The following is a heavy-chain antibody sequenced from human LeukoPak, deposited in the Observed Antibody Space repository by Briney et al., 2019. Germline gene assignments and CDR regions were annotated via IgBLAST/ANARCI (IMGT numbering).Heavy chain of an antibody. D-gene: IGHD3-22*01. Sequence: GGSLRLSCAASGFTFSSYWMSWVRQAPGKGLEWVANIKQDGSEKYYVDSVKGRFTISRDNAKNSLYLQMNSLRAEDTAVYYCAREMGYYDSSGYSDYWGQGTLVTVSS. CDR2: IKQDGSEK. CDR3: AREMGYYDSSGYSDY. J-gene: IGHJ4*02. V-gene: IGHV3-7*01. CDR1: GFTFSSYW.